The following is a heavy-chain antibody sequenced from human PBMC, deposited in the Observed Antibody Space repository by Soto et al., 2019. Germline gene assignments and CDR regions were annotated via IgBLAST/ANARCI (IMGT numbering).Heavy chain of an antibody. CDR2: IYYSGST. V-gene: IGHV4-31*03. Sequence: QVQLQESGPGLVKPSQTLSLTCTVSGGSIRSDGNYWSWIRQHPGKGLEWIGHIYYSGSTYYNPSLKSRVTISVDTSKNQFSLKLSSVTAADTAVYYSARADFGVHEYFDLWGRGTLVTVSS. CDR3: ARADFGVHEYFDL. J-gene: IGHJ2*01. D-gene: IGHD3-3*01. CDR1: GGSIRSDGNY.